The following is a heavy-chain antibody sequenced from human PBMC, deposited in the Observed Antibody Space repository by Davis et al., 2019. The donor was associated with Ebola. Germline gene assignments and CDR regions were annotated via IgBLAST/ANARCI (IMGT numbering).Heavy chain of an antibody. V-gene: IGHV3-48*01. CDR2: ISNSSSTI. Sequence: PGGSLRLSCAASGFTFSSYSMNWVRQAPGKGLEWVSYISNSSSTIYYADSVKGRFTISRDNSKNTLYLQMNSLRAEDTAVYYCAKGTFYGHYFDYWGQGTLVTVSS. J-gene: IGHJ4*02. CDR3: AKGTFYGHYFDY. D-gene: IGHD4-17*01. CDR1: GFTFSSYS.